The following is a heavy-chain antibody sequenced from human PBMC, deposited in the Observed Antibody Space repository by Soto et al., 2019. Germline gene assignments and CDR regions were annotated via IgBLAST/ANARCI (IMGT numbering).Heavy chain of an antibody. CDR2: ISGSGGST. Sequence: EVQLLESGGGLVQPGGSLRLSRAASGFTFSSYAMSWVRQAPGKGLEWVSAISGSGGSTYYADSVKGRFTISRDNSKNTLYLQMNSLRAEDTAVYYCAKVGLGSGWYFDYWGQGTLVTVSS. J-gene: IGHJ4*02. CDR1: GFTFSSYA. D-gene: IGHD6-19*01. V-gene: IGHV3-23*01. CDR3: AKVGLGSGWYFDY.